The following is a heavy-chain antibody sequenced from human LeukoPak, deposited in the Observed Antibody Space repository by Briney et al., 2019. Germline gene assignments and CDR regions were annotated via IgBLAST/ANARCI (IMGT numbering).Heavy chain of an antibody. V-gene: IGHV4-39*01. D-gene: IGHD2-21*02. CDR1: GGSISSSSYY. J-gene: IGHJ4*02. Sequence: SETLSLTCTVSGGSISSSSYYWGWIRQPPGKGLEWIGSIYYSGSTYYNPSLKSRVTISVDTSKNQFSLKLSFVTAADTAVYYCAVEMVVTPYFDYWGQGTLVTVSS. CDR3: AVEMVVTPYFDY. CDR2: IYYSGST.